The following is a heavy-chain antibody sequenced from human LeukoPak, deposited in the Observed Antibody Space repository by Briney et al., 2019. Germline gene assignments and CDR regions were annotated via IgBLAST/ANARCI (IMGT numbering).Heavy chain of an antibody. CDR2: IREDGSEK. Sequence: PGGSLRLSCAASGFTFSAYWMSWVRQAPGKGLEWVANIREDGSEKYYVDSVKGQFTISRDNAKNSLYLQMNNLRAEDTALYYCARVRRGDYGNEDYWGQGTLVTVSS. CDR3: ARVRRGDYGNEDY. CDR1: GFTFSAYW. J-gene: IGHJ4*02. V-gene: IGHV3-7*01. D-gene: IGHD4/OR15-4a*01.